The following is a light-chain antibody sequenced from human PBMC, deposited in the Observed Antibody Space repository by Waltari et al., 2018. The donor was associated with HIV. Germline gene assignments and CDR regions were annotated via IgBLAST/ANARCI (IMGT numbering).Light chain of an antibody. CDR1: QNVLYSFNNKNY. V-gene: IGKV4-1*01. CDR2: WAS. CDR3: QQYYDSLT. Sequence: DIVVTQSPDSLAVSLGERVTINCKSSQNVLYSFNNKNYLAWYQKKPGQPPKLLLYWASIRGSGVPDRFSGSGSGTDFTLTISSLQAEDVAVYYCQQYYDSLTFGQGTRLEI. J-gene: IGKJ2*01.